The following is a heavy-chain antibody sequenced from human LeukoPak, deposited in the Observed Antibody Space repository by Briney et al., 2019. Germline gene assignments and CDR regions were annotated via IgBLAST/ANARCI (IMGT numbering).Heavy chain of an antibody. D-gene: IGHD1-7*01. J-gene: IGHJ4*02. Sequence: ASVKVSCKASGYTFTGYYMHWVRQAPGQGLEWMGWINPNSGGTNYAQKFQGRVTMARDTSISTAYMELSRLRSDDTAVYYCARVPRYNWNYGPSYFDYWGQGTLVTVSS. CDR2: INPNSGGT. CDR1: GYTFTGYY. CDR3: ARVPRYNWNYGPSYFDY. V-gene: IGHV1-2*02.